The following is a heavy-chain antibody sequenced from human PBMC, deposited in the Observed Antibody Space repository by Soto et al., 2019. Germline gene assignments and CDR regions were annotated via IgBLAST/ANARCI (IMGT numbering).Heavy chain of an antibody. V-gene: IGHV2-5*02. CDR2: IYWDDDK. Sequence: SGPTLVNPTQTLALTCTFSGFSLDTDEMGVSWIRQPPGKALEWLGIIYWDDDKRYNPSLRSRLTITKDTSKAQVVLTMTNVGPADTATYYGAHRPKIDYTSGWYDYSDAWGQGSLVRVS. D-gene: IGHD6-19*01. CDR1: GFSLDTDEMG. CDR3: AHRPKIDYTSGWYDYSDA. J-gene: IGHJ4*02.